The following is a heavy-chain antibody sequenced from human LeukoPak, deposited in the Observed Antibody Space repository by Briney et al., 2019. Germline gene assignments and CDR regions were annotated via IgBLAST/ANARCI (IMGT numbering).Heavy chain of an antibody. J-gene: IGHJ4*02. CDR2: IYYSGST. D-gene: IGHD3-22*01. Sequence: SETLSLTCTVSGGSISSSSYYWGWIRQPPGKGLEWIGSIYYSGSTYYNPSLKSRVTISVDTSKNQFSLKLSSVTAADTAVYYCARTPGYSYGYGMYYYDSSGYYSVDYWGQGTLVTVSS. CDR1: GGSISSSSYY. CDR3: ARTPGYSYGYGMYYYDSSGYYSVDY. V-gene: IGHV4-39*01.